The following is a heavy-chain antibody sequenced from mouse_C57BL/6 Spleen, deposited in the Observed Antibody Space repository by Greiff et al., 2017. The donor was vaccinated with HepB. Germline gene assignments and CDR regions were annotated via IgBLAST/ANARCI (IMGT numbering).Heavy chain of an antibody. D-gene: IGHD1-1*01. V-gene: IGHV1-75*01. Sequence: VKLMESGPELVKPGASVKISCKASGYTFTDYYINWVKQRPGQGLEWIGWIFPGSGSTYYNEKFKGKATLTVDKSSSTAYMLLSSLTSEDSAVYFCARSHYYGSSPFDYWGQGTTLTVSS. CDR1: GYTFTDYY. CDR2: IFPGSGST. CDR3: ARSHYYGSSPFDY. J-gene: IGHJ2*01.